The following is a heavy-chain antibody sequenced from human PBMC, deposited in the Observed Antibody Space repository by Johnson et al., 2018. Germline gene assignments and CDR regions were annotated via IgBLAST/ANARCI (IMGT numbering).Heavy chain of an antibody. CDR1: GGSFSGYY. CDR2: INWNGGST. J-gene: IGHJ3*02. V-gene: IGHV3-20*04. D-gene: IGHD2-2*01. CDR3: AKEKGYCSSTSCYGRHDAFDI. Sequence: VELQQWGAGLLKPSETLSLTCAVYGGSFSGYYWSWIRQPPGKGLEWVSGINWNGGSTGYADSVKGRFTISRDNSKNTLYLQMNSLRAEDTAVYYCAKEKGYCSSTSCYGRHDAFDIWGQGTMVTVSS.